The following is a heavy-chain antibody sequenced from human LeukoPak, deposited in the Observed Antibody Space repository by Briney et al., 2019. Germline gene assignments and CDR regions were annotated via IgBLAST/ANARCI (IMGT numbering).Heavy chain of an antibody. CDR1: GFTFSSYA. CDR2: IYSGGST. J-gene: IGHJ4*02. D-gene: IGHD2-15*01. Sequence: GGSLRLSCAASGFTFSSYAMSWVRQAPGKGLEWVSVIYSGGSTYYADSVKGRFTISRDNSKNTLHLQMTSLRVEDAAMYYCARDLVVAGTYGFGNWGQGTLVTVSS. CDR3: ARDLVVAGTYGFGN. V-gene: IGHV3-66*01.